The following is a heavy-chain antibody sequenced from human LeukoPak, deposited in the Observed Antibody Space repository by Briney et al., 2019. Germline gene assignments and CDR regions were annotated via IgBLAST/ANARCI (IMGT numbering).Heavy chain of an antibody. CDR2: MNPNSGDT. CDR3: ARAPRQLSYYYGVDV. J-gene: IGHJ6*02. D-gene: IGHD5-18*01. Sequence: ASVKVSCKPSGYTFTSTESMCVRQATGQGLEWMGWMNPNSGDTGYAQKFQGRVTMTRDTSTSTAYMELSRLRFEDTAVYYCARAPRQLSYYYGVDVWGQGTTVTVS. V-gene: IGHV1-8*01. CDR1: GYTFTSTE.